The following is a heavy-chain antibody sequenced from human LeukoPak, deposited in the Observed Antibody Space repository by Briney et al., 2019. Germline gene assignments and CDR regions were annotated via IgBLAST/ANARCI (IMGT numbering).Heavy chain of an antibody. CDR2: IYYSGST. CDR1: GGSISSHY. V-gene: IGHV4-59*11. D-gene: IGHD6-19*01. Sequence: PSETLSLTCTVSGGSISSHYWSWIRQPPGKGLEWIGYIYYSGSTNYNPSLKSRVTISVDTSKNQFSLKLSSVTAADTAVYYCASLLRGIAVAGYFDYWGQGTLVTVSS. CDR3: ASLLRGIAVAGYFDY. J-gene: IGHJ4*02.